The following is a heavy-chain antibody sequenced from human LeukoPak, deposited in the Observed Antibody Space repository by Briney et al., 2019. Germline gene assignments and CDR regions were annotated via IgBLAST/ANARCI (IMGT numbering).Heavy chain of an antibody. Sequence: GGSLRLSCAASGFTFSSYGMHWVRQAPGRGLEWVAVTSYDGSDKYYADSVKGRFTISRDNSKNTMYLQMNGLRVEDTAVYYCAKRGDYGGKKHFDYCGQGTLVTVSS. D-gene: IGHD4-23*01. V-gene: IGHV3-30*18. CDR3: AKRGDYGGKKHFDY. CDR1: GFTFSSYG. CDR2: TSYDGSDK. J-gene: IGHJ4*02.